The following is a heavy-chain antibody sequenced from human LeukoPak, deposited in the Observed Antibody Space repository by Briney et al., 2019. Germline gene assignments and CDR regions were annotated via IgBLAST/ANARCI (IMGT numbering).Heavy chain of an antibody. J-gene: IGHJ4*02. Sequence: GGSLRLSCAASGFTFSDYYMSWIRQAPGKGLEWVSYISSSGSTIYYADSVKGRLTISRDNAKNSLYLQMNSLRAEDTAVYYCARTRYSSGYYATTFDYWGQGTLVTVSS. CDR2: ISSSGSTI. CDR3: ARTRYSSGYYATTFDY. V-gene: IGHV3-11*01. CDR1: GFTFSDYY. D-gene: IGHD3-22*01.